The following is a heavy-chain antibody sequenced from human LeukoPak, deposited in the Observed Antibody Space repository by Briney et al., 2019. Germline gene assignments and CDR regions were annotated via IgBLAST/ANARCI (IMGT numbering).Heavy chain of an antibody. CDR3: ARDFGIAAAGTGGWYFDC. V-gene: IGHV1-69*13. CDR1: RGTFSSYA. J-gene: IGHJ4*02. D-gene: IGHD6-13*01. Sequence: SVKVSCKASRGTFSSYAISWVRQAPGQGLEWLGGIIPIFGTAIYAQNFQGRVTITADASTRTAYMELSSLRSEDTAVYYCARDFGIAAAGTGGWYFDCWGQGTLVTVSS. CDR2: IIPIFGTA.